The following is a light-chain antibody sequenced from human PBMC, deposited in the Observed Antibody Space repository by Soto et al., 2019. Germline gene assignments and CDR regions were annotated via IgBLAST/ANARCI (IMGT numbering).Light chain of an antibody. CDR1: RTVGSN. CDR2: GSS. J-gene: IGKJ1*01. V-gene: IGKV3-15*01. CDR3: QQYNKWTTDRT. Sequence: EIVMTQSPATLSVSPGERATLSCRASRTVGSNLAWYQQKLGQAPRLLIYGSSTRATGIPARFSGSGSGTEFTLTISSLRSEDFAIYFCQQYNKWTTDRTFGQGTKVEIK.